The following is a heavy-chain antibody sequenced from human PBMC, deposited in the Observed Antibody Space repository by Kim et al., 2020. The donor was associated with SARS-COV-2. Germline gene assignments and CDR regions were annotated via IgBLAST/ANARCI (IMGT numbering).Heavy chain of an antibody. CDR2: IYDSGRT. CDR1: GGSISSSNW. D-gene: IGHD6-13*01. J-gene: IGHJ6*02. V-gene: IGHV4-4*02. CDR3: ARVRIAAAGDYYYYGMDV. Sequence: SETLSLTCAVSGGSISSSNWWSWVRQPAGKGLEWIGEIYDSGRTNYNPSLKSRVTISVDKSKNQFSLKLSSVTAAGTAVYYCARVRIAAAGDYYYYGMDVWGQAATVTVSS.